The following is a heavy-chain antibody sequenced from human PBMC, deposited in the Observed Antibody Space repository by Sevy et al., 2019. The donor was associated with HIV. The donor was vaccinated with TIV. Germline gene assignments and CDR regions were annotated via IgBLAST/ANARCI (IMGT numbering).Heavy chain of an antibody. J-gene: IGHJ4*02. V-gene: IGHV1-18*01. Sequence: ASVKVSCKASGYIFTSYVINWVRQAPGQGLEWMGWISADNDNTNYAQKLQGRVTMTTDTSTSTAYMELRSLRSDDTAVYYCAREEGIAAGGSFDYWGQGTLVTVS. D-gene: IGHD6-13*01. CDR2: ISADNDNT. CDR3: AREEGIAAGGSFDY. CDR1: GYIFTSYV.